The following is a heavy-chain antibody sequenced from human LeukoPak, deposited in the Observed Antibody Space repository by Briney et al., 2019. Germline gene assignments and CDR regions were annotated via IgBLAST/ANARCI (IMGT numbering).Heavy chain of an antibody. J-gene: IGHJ4*02. CDR1: GFTVSGNY. Sequence: PGGSLRLSCAASGFTVSGNYMSWVRQAPGKGLEWVSLIYSGGSTYYADSVKGRFIISRDNSKNTLYLQMNSLRAEDTAVYYCARRGFPYYYDSSGYYLDYWGQGTLVTVSS. CDR2: IYSGGST. V-gene: IGHV3-66*01. CDR3: ARRGFPYYYDSSGYYLDY. D-gene: IGHD3-22*01.